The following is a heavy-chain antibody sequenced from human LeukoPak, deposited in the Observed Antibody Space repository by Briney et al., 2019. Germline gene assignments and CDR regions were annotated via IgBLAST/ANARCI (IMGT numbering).Heavy chain of an antibody. CDR1: GGSISSYY. Sequence: PSETLSLICTVSGGSISSYYWSWIRQPPGKGLEWIGYIYYSGSTNYNPSLKSRVTISVDTSKNQFSLKLSSVTAADTAVYYCARGAPAVAYDYWGQGTLVTVSS. D-gene: IGHD6-19*01. CDR3: ARGAPAVAYDY. CDR2: IYYSGST. V-gene: IGHV4-59*01. J-gene: IGHJ4*02.